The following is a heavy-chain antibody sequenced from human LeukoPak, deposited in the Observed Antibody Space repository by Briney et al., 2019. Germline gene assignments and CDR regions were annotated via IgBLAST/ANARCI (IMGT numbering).Heavy chain of an antibody. Sequence: GGSLRLSCAASGFTFSNYGIHWVRQAPGKGLEWVAFIRYDGNDKYYADSVKGRFTISRDSSKNTVYLQMNSLRDEDTAVYYCAKSPYRGGSSWTEFDYWGQGTLVTVSS. D-gene: IGHD6-13*01. V-gene: IGHV3-30*02. CDR1: GFTFSNYG. CDR2: IRYDGNDK. CDR3: AKSPYRGGSSWTEFDY. J-gene: IGHJ4*02.